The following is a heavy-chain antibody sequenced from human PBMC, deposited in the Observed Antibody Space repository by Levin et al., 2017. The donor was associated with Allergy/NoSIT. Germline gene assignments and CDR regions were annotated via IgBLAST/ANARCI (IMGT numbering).Heavy chain of an antibody. CDR2: ISGSGGST. J-gene: IGHJ5*02. CDR3: AKDKEMATIRVRWFDP. Sequence: GGSLRLSCAASGFTFSSYAMSWVRQAPGKGLEWVSAISGSGGSTYYADSVKGRFTISRDNSKNTLYLQMNSLRAEDTAVYYCAKDKEMATIRVRWFDPWGQGTLVTVSS. D-gene: IGHD5-24*01. CDR1: GFTFSSYA. V-gene: IGHV3-23*01.